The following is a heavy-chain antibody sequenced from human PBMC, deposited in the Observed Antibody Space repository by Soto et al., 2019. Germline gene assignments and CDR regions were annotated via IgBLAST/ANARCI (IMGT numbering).Heavy chain of an antibody. CDR1: GYRFTSYW. CDR2: IFPSDSDT. CDR3: ARKDKSGYFNWFDP. D-gene: IGHD3-22*01. Sequence: GESLKISCRTSGYRFTSYWIAWVRQMPGKGPEWMGIIFPSDSDTRYSPSFQGQVTISADRSTSTVFLRWASLKASDTAVYFCARKDKSGYFNWFDPWGQGTLVTVSS. V-gene: IGHV5-51*01. J-gene: IGHJ5*02.